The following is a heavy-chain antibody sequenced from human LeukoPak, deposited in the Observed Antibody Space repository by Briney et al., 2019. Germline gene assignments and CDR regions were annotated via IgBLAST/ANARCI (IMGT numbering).Heavy chain of an antibody. CDR3: TRISTMVRHY. CDR1: GFTFRSYW. CDR2: IKSDGSST. Sequence: PGGSLRLSCAVSGFTFRSYWLHWVRQAPRKGLVWVSSIKSDGSSTTYADSVKGRFTISRDNAENTLYLQMNSLRVEDTAVYYCTRISTMVRHYWGQGTLVTVSS. J-gene: IGHJ4*02. V-gene: IGHV3-74*03. D-gene: IGHD3-10*01.